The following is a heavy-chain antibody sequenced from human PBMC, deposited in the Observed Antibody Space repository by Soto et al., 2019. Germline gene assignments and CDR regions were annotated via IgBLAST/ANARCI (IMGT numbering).Heavy chain of an antibody. J-gene: IGHJ4*02. CDR2: INHSGST. CDR3: ARGPPYDYVWGSYRLKYYFDY. CDR1: GGSFSGYY. V-gene: IGHV4-34*01. Sequence: SETLSLTCAGYGGSFSGYYWSWIRQPPGKGLEWIGEINHSGSTNYNPSLKSRVTISVDTSKNQFSLKLSSVTAADTAVYYCARGPPYDYVWGSYRLKYYFDYWGQGTLVTVSS. D-gene: IGHD3-16*02.